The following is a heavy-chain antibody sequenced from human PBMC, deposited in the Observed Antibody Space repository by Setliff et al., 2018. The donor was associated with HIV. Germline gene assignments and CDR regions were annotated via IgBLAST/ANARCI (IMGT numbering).Heavy chain of an antibody. CDR2: VSVYNGNT. CDR3: ATPGFGAGAFDI. D-gene: IGHD3-10*01. V-gene: IGHV1-18*04. Sequence: ASVKVSCKASGYSFTFYGVHWVRQAPGQGLEWMGWVSVYNGNTKYAENFQDRLTLTTDASTGTGFMELRGLRSDDTAVYYCATPGFGAGAFDIWGRGTMVTVSS. CDR1: GYSFTFYG. J-gene: IGHJ3*02.